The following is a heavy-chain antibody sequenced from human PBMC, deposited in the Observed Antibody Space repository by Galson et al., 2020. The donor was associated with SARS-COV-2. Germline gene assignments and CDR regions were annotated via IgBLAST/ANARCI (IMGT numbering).Heavy chain of an antibody. CDR2: SWMDGSKT. CDR1: GFPFSLFN. J-gene: IGHJ4*02. D-gene: IGHD7-27*01. CDR3: ARENWGSSDY. Sequence: GGSLRLSCAASGFPFSLFNIHWIRQTPGTGLERLTLSWMDGSKTYYADSVNGRFTVSRDNSKNTLYLQMNSLRGEDTAVYYCARENWGSSDYWGQGTLVTVSS. V-gene: IGHV3-33*01.